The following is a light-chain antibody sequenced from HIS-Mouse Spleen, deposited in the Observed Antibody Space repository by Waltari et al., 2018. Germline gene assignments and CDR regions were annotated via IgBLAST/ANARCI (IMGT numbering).Light chain of an antibody. V-gene: IGLV2-23*03. CDR1: SSDVGSYNL. CDR2: EGS. Sequence: QSALTQPASVSGSPGQSITISCTGTSSDVGSYNLVSWYQQHPGKAPKPMIYEGSKRPSGVANRCSGSKSGNTASLTISGLQAEDEADYYCCSYAGSSTFEVFGGGTKLTVL. CDR3: CSYAGSSTFEV. J-gene: IGLJ2*01.